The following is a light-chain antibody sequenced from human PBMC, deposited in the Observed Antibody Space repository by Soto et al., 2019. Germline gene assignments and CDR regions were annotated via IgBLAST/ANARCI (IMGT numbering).Light chain of an antibody. CDR1: QDITNY. CDR3: QQFDNLPLT. Sequence: DIQMTQSPSSLSASVGDRVTITCQASQDITNYLNWYQQKPGKAPKTLIYDASVLEAGVPSRFSGGGSGTHFTLTITSLQAEDVATYYCQQFDNLPLTFGGGTNLEIK. CDR2: DAS. V-gene: IGKV1-33*01. J-gene: IGKJ4*01.